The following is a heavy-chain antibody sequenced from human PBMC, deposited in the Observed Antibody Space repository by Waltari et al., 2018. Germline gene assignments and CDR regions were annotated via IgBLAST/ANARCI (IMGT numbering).Heavy chain of an antibody. D-gene: IGHD5-18*01. J-gene: IGHJ6*02. CDR3: ARRHSYGYSYYYGMDV. CDR1: GYSFTSYW. V-gene: IGHV5-51*01. CDR2: IYPGDSDT. Sequence: EVQLVQSGAEVKKPGESLKISCKGSGYSFTSYWIGWVRQMPGKGLEWMGSIYPGDSDTRYSPSFQGKVTISADKSISTAYLQWSSLKASDTAMYYCARRHSYGYSYYYGMDVWGQGTTVTVSS.